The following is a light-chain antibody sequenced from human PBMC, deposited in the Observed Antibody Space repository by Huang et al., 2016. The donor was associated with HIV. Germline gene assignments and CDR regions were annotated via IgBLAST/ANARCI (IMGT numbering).Light chain of an antibody. CDR3: QQFYSTPIT. V-gene: IGKV4-1*01. Sequence: DIVMTQSPDSLAVSLDERATINCKSSQSLLYRSNNKNYLAWYQQKPGQPPKLLIYWASTRESGVPDRFSGSGSGTDFTLTISSLQAEDVAVYHCQQFYSTPITFGQGTRLEIK. CDR1: QSLLYRSNNKNY. CDR2: WAS. J-gene: IGKJ5*01.